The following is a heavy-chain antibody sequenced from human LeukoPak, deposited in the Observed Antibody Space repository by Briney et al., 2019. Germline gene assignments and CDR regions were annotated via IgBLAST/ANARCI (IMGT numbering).Heavy chain of an antibody. CDR3: PGTAAYAGRWNAKANSYFFDY. J-gene: IGHJ4*02. Sequence: ASVKVSCKASEYTFTGYYMHWVRQAPGQGLEWMGRINPNSGGTNYAQKFQDRVTMTRDTSISTAYMELNSLRSEDTAVYYCPGTAAYAGRWNAKANSYFFDYWGQGSLVTVSS. V-gene: IGHV1-2*06. CDR1: EYTFTGYY. CDR2: INPNSGGT. D-gene: IGHD1-1*01.